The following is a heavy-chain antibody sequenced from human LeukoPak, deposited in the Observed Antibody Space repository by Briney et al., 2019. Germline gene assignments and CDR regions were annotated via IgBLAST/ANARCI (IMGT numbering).Heavy chain of an antibody. CDR3: AKLTVVDTELDY. D-gene: IGHD5-18*01. CDR1: GFTFSSYG. V-gene: IGHV3-30*02. Sequence: GGSLRLSCAASGFTFSSYGMHWVRQAPGKGLEWVAFIRYDGSNKYYADSVKGRFTISRDNSKNTLYLQMNSLRAEDTAVYYCAKLTVVDTELDYWGQGTLVTVSS. J-gene: IGHJ4*02. CDR2: IRYDGSNK.